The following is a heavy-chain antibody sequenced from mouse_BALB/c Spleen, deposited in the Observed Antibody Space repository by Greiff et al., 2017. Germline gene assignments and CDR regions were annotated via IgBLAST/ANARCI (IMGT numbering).Heavy chain of an antibody. CDR3: ARGLRPYYYAMDY. V-gene: IGHV5-17*02. J-gene: IGHJ4*01. Sequence: EVKLEESGGGLVQPGGSRKLSCAASGFTFSSFGMHWVRQAPEKGLEWVAYISSGSSTIYYADTVKGRFTISRDNPKNTLFLQMTSLRSEDTAMYYCARGLRPYYYAMDYWGQGTSVTVSS. D-gene: IGHD2-2*01. CDR1: GFTFSSFG. CDR2: ISSGSSTI.